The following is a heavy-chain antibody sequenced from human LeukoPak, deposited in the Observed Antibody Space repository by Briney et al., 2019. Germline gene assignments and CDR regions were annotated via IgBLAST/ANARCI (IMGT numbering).Heavy chain of an antibody. D-gene: IGHD4-11*01. CDR2: IYSGGST. Sequence: PGGSLRLSCAASGFTVSSNYMSWVRQAPGKGLEWVSVIYSGGSTYYADSVKGRFTISRDNSKNTLYLQMNSLRAEDTAVYYCAKAGDYRRYDYWGQGTLVTVSS. V-gene: IGHV3-53*01. J-gene: IGHJ4*02. CDR1: GFTVSSNY. CDR3: AKAGDYRRYDY.